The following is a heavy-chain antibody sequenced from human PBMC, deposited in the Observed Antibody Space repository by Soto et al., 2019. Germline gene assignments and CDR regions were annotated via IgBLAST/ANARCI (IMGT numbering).Heavy chain of an antibody. CDR3: ARGNDP. CDR1: GGSVSDGSYY. V-gene: IGHV4-61*01. J-gene: IGHJ5*02. Sequence: SATLTLTCTFSGGSVSDGSYYWSWIRQPPGKGLEWIGYIYYSGSTNYNPSLKSRVTISVDTSKNQLSLKLTSVTPADTAVYYCARGNDPWGQGTQVTVSS. CDR2: IYYSGST.